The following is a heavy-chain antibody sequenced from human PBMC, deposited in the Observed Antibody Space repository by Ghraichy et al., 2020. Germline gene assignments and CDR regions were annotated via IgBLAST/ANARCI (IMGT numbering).Heavy chain of an antibody. V-gene: IGHV3-23*01. Sequence: GGSLRLSCAASGFTFSSYAMSWVRQAPGKELEWVSGTSGSGFSTYYADSVKGRFTISRDNSKNTLYLQMKKLRAEDTAVYYCAKCSSTPPNWFDLWGQGTLVTVSS. J-gene: IGHJ5*02. CDR3: AKCSSTPPNWFDL. CDR1: GFTFSSYA. CDR2: TSGSGFST. D-gene: IGHD2-2*01.